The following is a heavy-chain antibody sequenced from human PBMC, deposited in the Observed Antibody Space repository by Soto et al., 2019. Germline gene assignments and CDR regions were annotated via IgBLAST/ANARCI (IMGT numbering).Heavy chain of an antibody. CDR2: ISSSSSTI. V-gene: IGHV3-48*01. CDR3: ARDHYYDPLNFDY. D-gene: IGHD3-22*01. J-gene: IGHJ4*02. Sequence: PGGSLRLSCAASGFTLSGYAMDWVRQAPGKGLECVSYISSSSSTIYYADSVKGRFTISRDNAKNSLYLQMNSLRAEDTAVYYCARDHYYDPLNFDYWGQGTLVTVSS. CDR1: GFTLSGYA.